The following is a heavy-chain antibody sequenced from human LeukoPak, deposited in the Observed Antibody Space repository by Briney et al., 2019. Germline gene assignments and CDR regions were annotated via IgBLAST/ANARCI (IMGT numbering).Heavy chain of an antibody. J-gene: IGHJ6*02. V-gene: IGHV3-9*01. CDR3: AKDFRSGDPLGDGMDV. CDR2: ISWNSGSI. D-gene: IGHD3-3*01. CDR1: GFTFDDYA. Sequence: GGSLSLSCAASGFTFDDYAMHWVRQAPGKGLEWVSGISWNSGSIGYADSVKGRFTISRDNAKNSLYLQMNSLRAEDTALYYCAKDFRSGDPLGDGMDVWGQGTTVTVSS.